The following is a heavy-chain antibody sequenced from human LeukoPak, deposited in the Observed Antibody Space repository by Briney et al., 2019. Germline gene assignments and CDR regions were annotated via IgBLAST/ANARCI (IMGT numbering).Heavy chain of an antibody. D-gene: IGHD6-13*01. CDR2: ISGSGGST. CDR1: GFTFSSYA. CDR3: AKDGIAAAGTGYFDY. V-gene: IGHV3-23*01. J-gene: IGHJ4*02. Sequence: SGGSLRLSCAASGFTFSSYAMSWVRQAPGKGLEWVSAISGSGGSTYYADSVKGRFTISRDNSKNTLYLQMNSLRAEDTAVYYCAKDGIAAAGTGYFDYWGQGTLVTVSS.